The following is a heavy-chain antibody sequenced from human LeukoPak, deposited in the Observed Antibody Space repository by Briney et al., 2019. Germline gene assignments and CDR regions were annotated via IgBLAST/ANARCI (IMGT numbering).Heavy chain of an antibody. V-gene: IGHV3-7*03. J-gene: IGHJ4*02. Sequence: GGSLRLSCAASGFTFSSYWMSWVRQAPGKGLEWVANIKQDGSEKYYVDSVKGRFTISRDNSKNTLYLQMNSLRAEDTAVYYCAKAAEQLVRCDYWGQGTLVTVSS. CDR3: AKAAEQLVRCDY. D-gene: IGHD6-6*01. CDR1: GFTFSSYW. CDR2: IKQDGSEK.